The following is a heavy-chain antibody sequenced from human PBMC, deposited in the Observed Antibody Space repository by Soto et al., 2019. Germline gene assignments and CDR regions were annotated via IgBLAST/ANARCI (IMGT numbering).Heavy chain of an antibody. J-gene: IGHJ6*02. CDR3: ARAEYQLLSYYYYGMDV. CDR1: GYSFTSYW. V-gene: IGHV5-51*01. CDR2: IYPGDSDT. D-gene: IGHD2-2*01. Sequence: GESLKISCKGSGYSFTSYWIGWVRQMPGKGLEWMGIIYPGDSDTRYSPSFQGQVTISADKSISTAYLQWSSLKASDTAMYYCARAEYQLLSYYYYGMDVWGQGTTVTVSS.